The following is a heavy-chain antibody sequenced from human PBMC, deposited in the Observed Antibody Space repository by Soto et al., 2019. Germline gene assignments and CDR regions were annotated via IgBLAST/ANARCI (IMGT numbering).Heavy chain of an antibody. CDR1: GFTFSSYW. V-gene: IGHV3-7*01. D-gene: IGHD5-12*01. CDR3: ARTVATIVMSWFDP. Sequence: GGSLRLSCAASGFTFSSYWMSWVRQAPGKGLEWVANIKQDGSEKYYVDSVKGRFTISRDNAKNSLYLQMNSLRAEDTAVYYCARTVATIVMSWFDPWGQGTLVTVS. CDR2: IKQDGSEK. J-gene: IGHJ5*02.